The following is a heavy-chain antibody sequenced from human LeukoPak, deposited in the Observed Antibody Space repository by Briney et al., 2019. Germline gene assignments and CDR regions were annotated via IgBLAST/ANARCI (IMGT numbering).Heavy chain of an antibody. Sequence: PGGSLRLSCAASGFTFSSYAMSWVRQAPGKGLEWVSTISGSGGSTYYADSVKGRFTISRDNSKNTLYLEMNSLRAEDTAVYYCAKGGWLQCSFGYWGQGALVTVSS. J-gene: IGHJ4*02. V-gene: IGHV3-23*01. CDR3: AKGGWLQCSFGY. D-gene: IGHD5-24*01. CDR1: GFTFSSYA. CDR2: ISGSGGST.